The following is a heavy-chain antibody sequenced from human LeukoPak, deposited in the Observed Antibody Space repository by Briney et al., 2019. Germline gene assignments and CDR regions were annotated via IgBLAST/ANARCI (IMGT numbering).Heavy chain of an antibody. J-gene: IGHJ4*02. CDR3: ARWAGAYSHPYDY. V-gene: IGHV3-53*01. CDR2: IYSDNT. D-gene: IGHD4/OR15-4a*01. CDR1: GFTVSSNS. Sequence: GGSLRLSCTVSGFTVSSNSMSWVRQAPGKRLEWVSFIYSDNTHYSDSVKGRFTISRDNSKNTLYLQMNSLRAEDTAVYYCARWAGAYSHPYDYWGQGTLVTVSS.